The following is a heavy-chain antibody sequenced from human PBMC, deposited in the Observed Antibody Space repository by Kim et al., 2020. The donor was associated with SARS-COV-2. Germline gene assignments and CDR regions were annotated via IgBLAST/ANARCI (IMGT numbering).Heavy chain of an antibody. Sequence: ASVKVSCKASGYTFTGYYMHWVRQAPGQGLEWMGWINPNSGGTNYAQKFQGRVTMTRDTSISTAYMELSRLRSDDTAVYYCARIAYSSSRLGGDYWGQGTLVTVSS. CDR3: ARIAYSSSRLGGDY. J-gene: IGHJ4*02. D-gene: IGHD6-6*01. CDR1: GYTFTGYY. CDR2: INPNSGGT. V-gene: IGHV1-2*02.